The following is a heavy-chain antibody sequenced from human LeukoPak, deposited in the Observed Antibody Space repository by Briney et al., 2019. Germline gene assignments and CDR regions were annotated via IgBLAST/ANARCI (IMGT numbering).Heavy chain of an antibody. Sequence: SVKVSCKASGGTFSSYAISWVRQAPGQGLEWMGRIIPILGIANYAQKFQGRVTITADKSTSTAYMELSSLRSEDTAVYYCARRTPGIAVAGTDAFDIWGQGTMVTVS. CDR2: IIPILGIA. J-gene: IGHJ3*02. D-gene: IGHD6-19*01. CDR1: GGTFSSYA. V-gene: IGHV1-69*04. CDR3: ARRTPGIAVAGTDAFDI.